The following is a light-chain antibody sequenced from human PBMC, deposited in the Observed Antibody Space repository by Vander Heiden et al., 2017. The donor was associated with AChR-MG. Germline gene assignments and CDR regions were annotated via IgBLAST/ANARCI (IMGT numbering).Light chain of an antibody. Sequence: SFDLTQPPSVSVSPGQTATIACSADQLGNKYVCWYQQNTNRPSGIPERFSGSKSGKTATLTISGTQAIDEADYYCQAWDGPTVVFGGGTKLTVL. V-gene: IGLV3-1*01. CDR2: T. CDR1: QLGNKY. CDR3: QAWDGPTVV. J-gene: IGLJ2*01.